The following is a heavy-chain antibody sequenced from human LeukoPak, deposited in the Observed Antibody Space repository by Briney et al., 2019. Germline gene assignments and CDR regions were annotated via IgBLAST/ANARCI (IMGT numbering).Heavy chain of an antibody. D-gene: IGHD3-22*01. CDR1: GGSISSSSYY. V-gene: IGHV4-39*07. CDR2: IYYSGST. J-gene: IGHJ3*02. CDR3: AYGSSGYYRIDAFDI. Sequence: PSETLSLTCTVSGGSISSSSYYWGWIRQPPGKGLEWIGSIYYSGSTYYNPSLKSRVTISVDTSKSQFSLKLSSVTAADTAVYYCAYGSSGYYRIDAFDIWGQGTMVTVSS.